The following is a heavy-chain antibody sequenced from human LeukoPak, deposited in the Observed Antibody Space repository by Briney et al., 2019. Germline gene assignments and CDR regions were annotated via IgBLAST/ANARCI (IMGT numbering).Heavy chain of an antibody. V-gene: IGHV3-66*02. CDR2: IYSGGST. Sequence: GGSLRLSCAASGFTVSSNYMSWVRQAPGKGLEWVSVIYSGGSTYYADSVKGLFTISRDNSKNTLYLQMNSLRAEDTAVYYCARDPHPYSSSWLQGYWGQGTLVTVSS. CDR1: GFTVSSNY. CDR3: ARDPHPYSSSWLQGY. J-gene: IGHJ4*02. D-gene: IGHD6-13*01.